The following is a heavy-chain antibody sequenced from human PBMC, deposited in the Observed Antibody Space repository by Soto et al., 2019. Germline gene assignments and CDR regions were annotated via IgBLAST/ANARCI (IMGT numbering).Heavy chain of an antibody. J-gene: IGHJ4*02. V-gene: IGHV1-3*01. Sequence: QVQLVQSGAEVKKPWASVKVSCKASGYTFTSYAMHWVRQAPGQRLEWMGWLNAGNGNTKYSQKFQGRVTITMDTSASTAYMELSSLRSEDTAVYYCARVGLYSSSSTNFVYRGQGTLVTVSS. CDR3: ARVGLYSSSSTNFVY. CDR1: GYTFTSYA. D-gene: IGHD6-13*01. CDR2: LNAGNGNT.